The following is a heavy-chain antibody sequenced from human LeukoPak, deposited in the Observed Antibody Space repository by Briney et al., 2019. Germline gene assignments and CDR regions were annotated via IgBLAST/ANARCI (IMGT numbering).Heavy chain of an antibody. CDR1: GGSISSSSYY. CDR3: ARLSLAGPNYYYYGMDV. CDR2: IYYSGST. V-gene: IGHV4-39*01. J-gene: IGHJ6*02. Sequence: SETLSLTCTVSGGSISSSSYYWGWIRQPPGKGLEWIGSIYYSGSTYYNPSLKSRVTISVDTSKNQFSLKLSSVTAAGTAVYYCARLSLAGPNYYYYGMDVWGQGTTVTVSS. D-gene: IGHD6-19*01.